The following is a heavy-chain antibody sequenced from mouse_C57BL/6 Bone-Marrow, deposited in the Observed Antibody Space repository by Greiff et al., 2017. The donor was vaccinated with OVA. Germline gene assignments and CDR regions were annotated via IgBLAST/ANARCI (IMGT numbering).Heavy chain of an antibody. CDR1: GYTFTSYW. V-gene: IGHV1-64*01. Sequence: QVQLQQPGAELVKPGASVKLSCKASGYTFTSYWMHWVKQRPGQGLEWIGMVHPNSGSTNYNEKFKSKATLTVDKSSSTAYMQLSSLTSEDSAVYYCARCYDYDFDYWGQGTTLTVSS. CDR2: VHPNSGST. D-gene: IGHD2-4*01. CDR3: ARCYDYDFDY. J-gene: IGHJ2*01.